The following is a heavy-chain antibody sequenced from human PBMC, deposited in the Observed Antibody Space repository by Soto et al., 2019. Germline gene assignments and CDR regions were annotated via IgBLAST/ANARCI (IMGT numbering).Heavy chain of an antibody. J-gene: IGHJ3*02. CDR3: AREKTTMVRGVRRVGAFDI. D-gene: IGHD3-10*01. Sequence: SETLSLTCAVYGGSFSGYYWSWIRQPPGKGLEWIGEINHSGSTNYNPSLKSRVTISVDTSKNQFSLKLSSVTAADTAVYYCAREKTTMVRGVRRVGAFDIWGQGTMVTVSS. CDR2: INHSGST. CDR1: GGSFSGYY. V-gene: IGHV4-34*01.